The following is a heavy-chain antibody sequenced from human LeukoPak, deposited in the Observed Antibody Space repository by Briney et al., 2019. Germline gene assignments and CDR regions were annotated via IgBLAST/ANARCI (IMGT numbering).Heavy chain of an antibody. V-gene: IGHV3-66*02. CDR3: ANNYYDSSGYFDY. CDR1: GFTVSSNY. D-gene: IGHD3-22*01. Sequence: PGGSLTLSCAASGFTVSSNYMSWVRQAPGKGLEWVSVIYCGGSTYYEPSVKGRFTISRDNSKNPLYLQMNSLNAEETSVYYCANNYYDSSGYFDYWGQGTLVTVSS. J-gene: IGHJ4*02. CDR2: IYCGGST.